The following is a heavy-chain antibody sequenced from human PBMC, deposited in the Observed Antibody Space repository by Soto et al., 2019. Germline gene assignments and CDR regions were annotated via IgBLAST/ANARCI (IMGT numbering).Heavy chain of an antibody. Sequence: PGGSLRLSCAASGFTFSSYGMHWVRQAPGKGLEWVAVIWYDGSNKYYADSVKGRFTISRDNSKNTLYLQMNSLRAEDTAVYYCARGEYSSSAAFDYWGQGTLVTVSS. CDR2: IWYDGSNK. CDR1: GFTFSSYG. D-gene: IGHD6-6*01. V-gene: IGHV3-33*01. CDR3: ARGEYSSSAAFDY. J-gene: IGHJ4*02.